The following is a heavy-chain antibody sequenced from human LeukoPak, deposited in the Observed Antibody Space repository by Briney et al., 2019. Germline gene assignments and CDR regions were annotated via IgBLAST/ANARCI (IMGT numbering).Heavy chain of an antibody. J-gene: IGHJ3*02. D-gene: IGHD7-27*01. CDR3: ARRAPDWGAPDAFDI. CDR2: IYNNGRT. CDR1: GGSISSHD. Sequence: SETLSLTCTVSGGSISSHDWNWIRQPPGKGLEWIGNIYNNGRTSYNPSLKSRVTISVDTSKNQFSLKLTSVTAADTAVYYCARRAPDWGAPDAFDIWGQGTRVTVSS. V-gene: IGHV4-4*08.